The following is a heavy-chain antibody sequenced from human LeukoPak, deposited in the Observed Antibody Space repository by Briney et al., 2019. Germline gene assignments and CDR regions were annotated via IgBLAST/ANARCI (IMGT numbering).Heavy chain of an antibody. J-gene: IGHJ4*02. CDR2: ISWNSGSI. V-gene: IGHV3-9*01. Sequence: GGSLRLSCVASGFTFSNYWMHWVRQAPGKGLEWVSGISWNSGSIGYADSVKGRFTISRDNAKNSLYLQMNSLRAEDTALYYCAKVALSSSSWLEPPFDYWGQGTLVTVSS. D-gene: IGHD6-13*01. CDR1: GFTFSNYW. CDR3: AKVALSSSSWLEPPFDY.